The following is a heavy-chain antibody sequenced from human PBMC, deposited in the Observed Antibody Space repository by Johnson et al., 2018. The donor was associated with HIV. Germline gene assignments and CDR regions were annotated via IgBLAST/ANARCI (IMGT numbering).Heavy chain of an antibody. CDR2: ISSSGSSI. D-gene: IGHD3-3*02. Sequence: QVQLVESGGGLVKPGGSLRLSCVTSGFGFSTYYMSWIRQAPGKGLECLSYISSSGSSIYYTDSVKGRFTISRDNTKKSLYLQMNSLRAEDTALYYCAKDTLLESGFDIWGQGTMVTVSS. CDR3: AKDTLLESGFDI. V-gene: IGHV3-11*01. J-gene: IGHJ3*02. CDR1: GFGFSTYY.